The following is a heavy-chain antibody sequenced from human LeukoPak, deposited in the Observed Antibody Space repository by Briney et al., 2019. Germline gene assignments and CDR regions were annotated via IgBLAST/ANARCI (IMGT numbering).Heavy chain of an antibody. CDR2: IYYSGST. J-gene: IGHJ5*02. D-gene: IGHD3-3*01. CDR3: ASGYYDFWSSYSKGWFDP. Sequence: SETLSLTCTVSGGSISSYYWSWIRQPPGKGLEWIGYIYYSGSTNYNPSLKSRVTISVDTSKNQFSLKLSSVTAADTAVYYCASGYYDFWSSYSKGWFDPWGQGTLVTVSS. CDR1: GGSISSYY. V-gene: IGHV4-59*08.